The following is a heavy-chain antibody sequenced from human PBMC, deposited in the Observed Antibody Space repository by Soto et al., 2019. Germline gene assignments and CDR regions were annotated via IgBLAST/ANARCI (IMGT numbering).Heavy chain of an antibody. J-gene: IGHJ6*02. CDR3: ERSKGSSTSVEIYYYYYYGMDV. CDR2: INHISDTT. V-gene: IGHV1-69*01. Sequence: QVQLVQSGAEVKKPGSSVKVSCKDSGFTFSSYAISWVRQAPGQGPEWMGGINHISDTTNYAQKFQGRVTITADESTSTDYMEQSSRRSEDTAVYYCERSKGSSTSVEIYYYYYYGMDVWGQGTKVNVSS. D-gene: IGHD2-2*01. CDR1: GFTFSSYA.